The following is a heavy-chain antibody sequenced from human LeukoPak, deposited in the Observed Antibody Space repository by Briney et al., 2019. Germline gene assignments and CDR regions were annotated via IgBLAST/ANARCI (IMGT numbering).Heavy chain of an antibody. Sequence: GGSLRLSCVASGLTFSNQDMHWVRQSAGKGLEWVSAIGVDDDTYYSASVKGRFTISRENARNSLYLQMNSLRAEDTAVYYCARERTRGCNGDICLDGFDIWGRGTKVTVSS. CDR3: ARERTRGCNGDICLDGFDI. V-gene: IGHV3-13*01. CDR2: IGVDDDT. D-gene: IGHD2-15*01. J-gene: IGHJ3*02. CDR1: GLTFSNQD.